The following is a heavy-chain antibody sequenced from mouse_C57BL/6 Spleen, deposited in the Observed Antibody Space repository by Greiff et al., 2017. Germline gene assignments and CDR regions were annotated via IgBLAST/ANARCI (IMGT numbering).Heavy chain of an antibody. CDR2: IHPNSGST. CDR3: ARSPSSITTVAKGYFDV. D-gene: IGHD1-1*01. V-gene: IGHV1-64*01. CDR1: GYTFTSYW. J-gene: IGHJ1*03. Sequence: QVQLQQPGAELVKPGASVKLSCKASGYTFTSYWMHWVQQRPGQGLEWIGMIHPNSGSTNYNEKFKSKATLTVDKSSSTAYMQLSSLTSEDSAVYYCARSPSSITTVAKGYFDVWGTGTTVTVSS.